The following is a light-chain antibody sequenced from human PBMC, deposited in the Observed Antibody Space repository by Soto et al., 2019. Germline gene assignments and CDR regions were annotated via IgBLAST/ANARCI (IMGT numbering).Light chain of an antibody. CDR3: QQSYSTPLT. Sequence: DIQMTQSPSSLSASVGDRLTITCRASQSISSDLNWYQQRPGKAPKLLIYAASSLQSGVPSRFTGRGSGTDFTLTIRSLQPEDFATYYCQQSYSTPLTFGGGTRVEI. CDR1: QSISSD. V-gene: IGKV1-39*01. CDR2: AAS. J-gene: IGKJ4*01.